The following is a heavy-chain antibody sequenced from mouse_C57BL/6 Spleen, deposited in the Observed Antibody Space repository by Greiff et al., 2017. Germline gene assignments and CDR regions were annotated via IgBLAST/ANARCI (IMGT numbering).Heavy chain of an antibody. Sequence: VQLQQSGPELVKPGASVKISCKASGYAFSSSWMNWVKQRPGKGLEWIGRIYPGDGDTNYNGKFKGKATLTADKSSSTAYMQLSSLTSEDSAVYFCARYYGSSCGPWFAYWGQGTLVTVSA. CDR1: GYAFSSSW. J-gene: IGHJ3*01. CDR2: IYPGDGDT. D-gene: IGHD1-1*01. CDR3: ARYYGSSCGPWFAY. V-gene: IGHV1-82*01.